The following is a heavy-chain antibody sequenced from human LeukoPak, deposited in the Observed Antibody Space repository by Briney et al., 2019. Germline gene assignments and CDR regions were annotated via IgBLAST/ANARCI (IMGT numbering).Heavy chain of an antibody. CDR1: GFTFSSYW. V-gene: IGHV3-7*01. J-gene: IGHJ6*03. Sequence: GGSLRLSCAASGFTFSSYWMSWVRQAPGKGLEWVANIKQDGSEKYYVDSVKGRFTISRDNSKNTLYLQMNSLRAEDTAVYYCARANYYDFWSGYYTEYYYYYYMDVWGKGTTVTVSS. CDR3: ARANYYDFWSGYYTEYYYYYYMDV. D-gene: IGHD3-3*01. CDR2: IKQDGSEK.